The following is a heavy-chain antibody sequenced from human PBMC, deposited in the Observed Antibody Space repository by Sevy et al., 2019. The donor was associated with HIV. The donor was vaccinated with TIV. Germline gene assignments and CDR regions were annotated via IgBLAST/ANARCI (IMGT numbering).Heavy chain of an antibody. D-gene: IGHD6-6*01. CDR3: AKGRIPSIGTLGPFDS. V-gene: IGHV3-23*01. CDR1: GFSLSNYA. CDR2: KTGSAGDT. Sequence: GGSLRLSCAASGFSLSNYAMSWVRQAPGKGLEWISTKTGSAGDTNYADSVKGRFTISRDNSKNTLFLQMNSLRAEDTALYYCAKGRIPSIGTLGPFDSWGQGTLVTVSS. J-gene: IGHJ4*02.